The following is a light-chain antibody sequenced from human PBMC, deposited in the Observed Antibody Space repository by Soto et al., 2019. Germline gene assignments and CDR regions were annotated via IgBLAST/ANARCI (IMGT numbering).Light chain of an antibody. V-gene: IGLV2-14*01. CDR3: GSFTSSTTVV. CDR1: SSDVGGYNY. Sequence: QSVLTQPASVSGSPGQSITISCTGTSSDVGGYNYVSWYQQHPGKAPKLIIYDVSTRPSGVSNRFSGSKSGNTASLTISGLQAEDEAEYFCGSFTSSTTVVFGGGTKVTVL. J-gene: IGLJ3*02. CDR2: DVS.